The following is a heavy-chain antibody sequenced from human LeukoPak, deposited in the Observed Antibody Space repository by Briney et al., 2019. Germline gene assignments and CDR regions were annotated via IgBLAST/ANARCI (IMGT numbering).Heavy chain of an antibody. D-gene: IGHD3-22*01. CDR3: ARNYDSSGYYYVYAFDI. CDR2: IIPTFGTA. J-gene: IGHJ3*02. Sequence: SVKVSCKASGGTFSSYAISWVRQAPGQGLEWMGGIIPTFGTANYAQKFQGRVTITADESTSTAYMELSSLRSEDTAVYYCARNYDSSGYYYVYAFDIWGQGTMVTVSS. V-gene: IGHV1-69*01. CDR1: GGTFSSYA.